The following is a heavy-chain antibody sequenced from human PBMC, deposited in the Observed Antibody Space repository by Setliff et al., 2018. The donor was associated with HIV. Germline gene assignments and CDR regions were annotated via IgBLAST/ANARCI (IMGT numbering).Heavy chain of an antibody. D-gene: IGHD6-19*01. CDR3: ARDVGSVWHNWFDP. Sequence: SVKVSCKASGGTFSSYAITWVRQAPGQGLEWMGGIIPIFGAANYAQKFQGRVTITADESTSTAYMELSSLRSEDTAVYYCARDVGSVWHNWFDPGAREPWSPSPQ. J-gene: IGHJ5*02. V-gene: IGHV1-69*13. CDR1: GGTFSSYA. CDR2: IIPIFGAA.